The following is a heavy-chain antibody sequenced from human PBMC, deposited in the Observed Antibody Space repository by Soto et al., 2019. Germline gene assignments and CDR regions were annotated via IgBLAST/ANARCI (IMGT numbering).Heavy chain of an antibody. CDR3: ASPREGQWLVFDH. J-gene: IGHJ4*02. Sequence: GGSLRLSCVVSGFTFSDFGMHWVRQSPGEGLAWVASISKDGLDRYYSESVRGRFTISRDDSKNTVFLQMNSLKVEDTAAYFCASPREGQWLVFDHWGQRTLVTVSS. V-gene: IGHV3-30*19. D-gene: IGHD6-19*01. CDR2: ISKDGLDR. CDR1: GFTFSDFG.